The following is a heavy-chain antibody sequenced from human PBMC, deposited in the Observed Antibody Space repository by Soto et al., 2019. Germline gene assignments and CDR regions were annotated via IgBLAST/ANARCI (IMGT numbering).Heavy chain of an antibody. D-gene: IGHD3-9*01. CDR2: IIPIFGTA. CDR3: ARVTYYDILTGYYDG. Sequence: GASVKVSCKASGGTFSSYAISWVRQAPGQGLEWMGGIIPIFGTANYAQKFQGRVTITADESTSTAYMELSSLRSEDTAVYYCARVTYYDILTGYYDGWGQGTLVTVSS. CDR1: GGTFSSYA. V-gene: IGHV1-69*13. J-gene: IGHJ4*02.